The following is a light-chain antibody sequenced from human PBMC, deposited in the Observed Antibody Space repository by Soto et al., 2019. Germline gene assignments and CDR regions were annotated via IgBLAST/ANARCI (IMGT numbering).Light chain of an antibody. CDR1: QSVSSSY. CDR3: QQRSNWPT. V-gene: IGKV3D-20*02. CDR2: DAS. Sequence: LPPSPLTLSLPPGKRATLSYRASQSVSSSYLAWYQQKPGQAPRLLIYDASNRATGIPARFSGSGSGTDFTLTISSLEPEDFAVYYCQQRSNWPTFGQGTRLEI. J-gene: IGKJ5*01.